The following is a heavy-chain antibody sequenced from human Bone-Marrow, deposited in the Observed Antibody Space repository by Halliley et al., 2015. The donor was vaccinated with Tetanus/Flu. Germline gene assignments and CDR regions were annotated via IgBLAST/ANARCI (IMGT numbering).Heavy chain of an antibody. CDR2: FGSDGFTT. Sequence: YVSAFGSDGFTTYYTDSVKGRFTVSRDNSQNTVFLQMRSLRPEDTAVYYCVKSYTTSWNYFDSWGQGALVTVSS. CDR3: VKSYTTSWNYFDS. J-gene: IGHJ4*02. V-gene: IGHV3-64D*06. D-gene: IGHD6-13*01.